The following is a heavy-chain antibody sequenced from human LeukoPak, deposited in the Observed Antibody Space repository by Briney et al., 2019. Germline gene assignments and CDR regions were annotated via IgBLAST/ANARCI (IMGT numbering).Heavy chain of an antibody. CDR3: ARGKEGDSYGTDY. J-gene: IGHJ4*02. CDR1: GGSFSGYY. V-gene: IGHV4-34*01. D-gene: IGHD5-18*01. CDR2: INHSGST. Sequence: SETLSLTCAVYGGSFSGYYWSWTRQPPGKGLEWIGEINHSGSTNYNPSLKSRVTISVDTSKNQFSLKLSSVTAADTAVYYCARGKEGDSYGTDYWGQGTLVTVSS.